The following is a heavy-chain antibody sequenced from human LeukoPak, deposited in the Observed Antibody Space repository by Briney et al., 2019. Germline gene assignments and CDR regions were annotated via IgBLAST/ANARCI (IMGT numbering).Heavy chain of an antibody. CDR1: GGSISSYY. V-gene: IGHV4-4*07. CDR3: ARGLWFGEYSYYYMDV. Sequence: SETLSLTCTVSGGSISSYYWSWIRQPAGKGLEWIGRIYTSGSTNYNPSLKSRVTMSVDTSKNQFSLKLSSVTAADTAVYYCARGLWFGEYSYYYMDVWGKGTTVTISS. CDR2: IYTSGST. D-gene: IGHD3-10*01. J-gene: IGHJ6*03.